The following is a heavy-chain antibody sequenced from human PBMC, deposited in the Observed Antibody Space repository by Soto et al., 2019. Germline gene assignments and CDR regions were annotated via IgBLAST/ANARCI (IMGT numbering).Heavy chain of an antibody. CDR2: IVVGSGNT. CDR1: GFTFTSSA. Sequence: SVKVSCKASGFTFTSSAVQWVRQARGQRLEWIGWIVVGSGNTNYAQKFQERVTITRDMSTSTAYMELSSLRSEDTAVYYRAADLSDYDFFSGYYRYYYYGMDVWGQGTTVTVSS. D-gene: IGHD3-3*01. J-gene: IGHJ6*02. V-gene: IGHV1-58*01. CDR3: AADLSDYDFFSGYYRYYYYGMDV.